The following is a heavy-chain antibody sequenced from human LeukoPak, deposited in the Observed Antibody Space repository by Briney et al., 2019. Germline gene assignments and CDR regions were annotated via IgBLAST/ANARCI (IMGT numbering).Heavy chain of an antibody. Sequence: GGSLRLSCAASGFIFTNYFMSWVRQAPGKRLEWVASIKHDGSEKYYVDSVRGRFTISRDNTMNSLYLQMSSLRAEDTAVYYCATDRGWRTSGYYLYYFEYWGQGTLVTYSS. CDR2: IKHDGSEK. D-gene: IGHD3-3*01. CDR3: ATDRGWRTSGYYLYYFEY. J-gene: IGHJ4*02. CDR1: GFIFTNYF. V-gene: IGHV3-7*01.